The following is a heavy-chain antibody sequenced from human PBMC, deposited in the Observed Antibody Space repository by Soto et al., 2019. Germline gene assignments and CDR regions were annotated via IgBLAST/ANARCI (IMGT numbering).Heavy chain of an antibody. CDR1: GFTFSSYA. J-gene: IGHJ4*02. Sequence: GGSLRLSCSASGFTFSSYAMPWVRQAPGKGLEYVSAISSKGGRKYYADSVKGRFTISGDNSKNTLYLQMSSLRAEDTAVYYCVKASNEYYDILTGAYYFDYWGQGTLVTVSS. CDR3: VKASNEYYDILTGAYYFDY. CDR2: ISSKGGRK. V-gene: IGHV3-64D*08. D-gene: IGHD3-9*01.